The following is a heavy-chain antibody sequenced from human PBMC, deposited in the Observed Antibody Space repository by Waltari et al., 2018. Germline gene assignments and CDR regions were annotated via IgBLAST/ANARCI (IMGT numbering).Heavy chain of an antibody. V-gene: IGHV4-59*01. CDR1: GCSISSYY. J-gene: IGHJ3*02. CDR3: ARDQGRIAAANDAFDI. D-gene: IGHD6-13*01. CDR2: IYYSGST. Sequence: QVQLQESGPGLVKPSETLSLTCTVSGCSISSYYWSWIRQPPGKGLEWIGYIYYSGSTNYNPSLKSRVTISVDTSKNQFSLKLSSVTAADTAVYYCARDQGRIAAANDAFDIWGQGTMVTVSS.